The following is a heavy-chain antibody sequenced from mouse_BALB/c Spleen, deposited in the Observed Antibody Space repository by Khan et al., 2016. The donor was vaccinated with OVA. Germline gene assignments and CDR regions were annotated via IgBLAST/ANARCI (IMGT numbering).Heavy chain of an antibody. J-gene: IGHJ3*01. Sequence: EVQLQESGPGLVKPSQSLSLTCSVTGYSITSGYFWNWIRQFPGNKLEWMGYIRYDGNSNYNPSLKNRISITRDTSKNQFFLKLNSVTPEDTATYDCARACSSAPAWFAYWGQGTLVTVSA. D-gene: IGHD3-1*01. CDR3: ARACSSAPAWFAY. V-gene: IGHV3-6*02. CDR1: GYSITSGYF. CDR2: IRYDGNS.